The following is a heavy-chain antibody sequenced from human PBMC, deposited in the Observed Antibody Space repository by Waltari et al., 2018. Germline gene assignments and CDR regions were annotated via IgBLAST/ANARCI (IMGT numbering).Heavy chain of an antibody. CDR2: IIPFYGTA. CDR1: GGTFSNFA. CDR3: VRDPRLGGYYSWFDP. D-gene: IGHD3-10*01. Sequence: QVQLVQSGAEVKKPGSSVKVSCKASGGTFSNFAISWVRQAPGQGLEWVGGIIPFYGTANYAQKFQGRVTITADESTTTVYMELSSLRSEDTAVYFCVRDPRLGGYYSWFDPWGQGTLVTVSS. J-gene: IGHJ5*02. V-gene: IGHV1-69*12.